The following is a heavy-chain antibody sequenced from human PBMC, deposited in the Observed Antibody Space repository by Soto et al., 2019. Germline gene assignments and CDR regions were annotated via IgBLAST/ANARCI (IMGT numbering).Heavy chain of an antibody. CDR3: ARRTYYYGSGSFGPWFDP. V-gene: IGHV4-30-4*01. D-gene: IGHD3-10*01. Sequence: RSVGGGCSSRGDHYCKKKNKPPGKGLEWIGYIYYSGSTYYNPSLKSRVTISVDTSKNQFSLKLSSVTAADTAVYYCARRTYYYGSGSFGPWFDPWGQGTLVTVSS. CDR2: IYYSGST. CDR1: GGCSSRGDHY. J-gene: IGHJ5*02.